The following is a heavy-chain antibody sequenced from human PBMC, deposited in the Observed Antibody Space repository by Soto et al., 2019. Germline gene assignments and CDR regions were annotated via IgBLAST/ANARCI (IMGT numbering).Heavy chain of an antibody. CDR1: GFTFSSYA. CDR2: ISGSGGST. J-gene: IGHJ5*02. Sequence: GGSLRLSCAASGFTFSSYAMSWVRQAPGKGLEWVSAISGSGGSTYYADSVKGRFTISRDNSKNTLYLQMNSLRAEDTAVYYCAKAQEIEYSSSWPVQDNWFGPWGQGTLVTVSS. V-gene: IGHV3-23*01. CDR3: AKAQEIEYSSSWPVQDNWFGP. D-gene: IGHD6-13*01.